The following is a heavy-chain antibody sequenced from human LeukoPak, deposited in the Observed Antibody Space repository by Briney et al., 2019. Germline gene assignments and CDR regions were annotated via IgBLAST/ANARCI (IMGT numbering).Heavy chain of an antibody. V-gene: IGHV4-61*05. D-gene: IGHD1-26*01. CDR2: IYTSGST. CDR3: ARHSGSFPVFDY. Sequence: SETLSLTCTVSGGSISSSSYYWSWIRQPPGKGLEWIGYIYTSGSTNYNPSLKSRVTISVDTSKNQFSLKLSSVTAADTAVYYCARHSGSFPVFDYWGQGTLVTVSS. CDR1: GGSISSSSYY. J-gene: IGHJ4*02.